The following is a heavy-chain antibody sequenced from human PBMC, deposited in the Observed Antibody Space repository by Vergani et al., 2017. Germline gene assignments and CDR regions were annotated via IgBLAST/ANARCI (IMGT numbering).Heavy chain of an antibody. V-gene: IGHV3-23*01. Sequence: EVQLLESGGGLVQPGGSLRLSCAASGFTFSSYAMSWVRQAPGKGLEWVSAISGSGGSTYYADSVKGRFTISRDNSKNTLYLQMNSLRAEDTAVYYCARDRLRGSRGNTEMATIGNWFDPWGQGTLDTVSS. CDR3: ARDRLRGSRGNTEMATIGNWFDP. D-gene: IGHD5-24*01. J-gene: IGHJ5*02. CDR2: ISGSGGST. CDR1: GFTFSSYA.